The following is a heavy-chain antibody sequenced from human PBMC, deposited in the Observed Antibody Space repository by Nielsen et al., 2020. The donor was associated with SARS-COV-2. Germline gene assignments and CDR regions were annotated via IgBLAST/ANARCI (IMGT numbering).Heavy chain of an antibody. V-gene: IGHV3-9*01. CDR2: ITWNSVGI. Sequence: SLKISCAASGFTFDDYAMHWVRQAPGKGLEWVSGITWNSVGIAYADSVKGRFTISRDNAKYSLYLQMNSLRPEDTATYYCAKEGDDDEAVAVESLAMDVWGQGTTVTVSS. J-gene: IGHJ6*02. D-gene: IGHD6-19*01. CDR3: AKEGDDDEAVAVESLAMDV. CDR1: GFTFDDYA.